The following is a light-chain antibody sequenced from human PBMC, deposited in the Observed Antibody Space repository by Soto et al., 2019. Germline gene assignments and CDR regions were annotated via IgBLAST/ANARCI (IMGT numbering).Light chain of an antibody. J-gene: IGLJ1*01. V-gene: IGLV2-14*01. CDR2: EVS. CDR3: SSYTSSSTYV. Sequence: QSALTQPASVSGSPGQSITISCTGTSSDVGSYNYVSWYQQHPGKAPKLMICEVSDRPSGVSNRFSGSKSGNTASLTISGLQAEDEADYYCSSYTSSSTYVFGTGTQLTVL. CDR1: SSDVGSYNY.